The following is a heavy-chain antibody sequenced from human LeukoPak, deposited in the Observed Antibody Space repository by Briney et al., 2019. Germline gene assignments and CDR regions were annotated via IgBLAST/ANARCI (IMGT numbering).Heavy chain of an antibody. CDR3: ARLGARQMLEY. V-gene: IGHV3-7*01. CDR1: GFTFSSYW. J-gene: IGHJ4*02. Sequence: GGSLRLSCAASGFTFSSYWMSWVRQAPWKGLEWVANIKQDGGQIYYLESVKGRFTVSRDNAKNSLYLQMNSLRAEDTAVYYCARLGARQMLEYWGQGTLVTVSS. D-gene: IGHD4-17*01. CDR2: IKQDGGQI.